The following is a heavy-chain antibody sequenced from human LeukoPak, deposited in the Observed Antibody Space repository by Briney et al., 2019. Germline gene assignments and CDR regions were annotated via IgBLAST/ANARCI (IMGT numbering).Heavy chain of an antibody. J-gene: IGHJ4*02. Sequence: WASVRVSCKASGYTFTSYYMYWVRQAPAQGLEWVGIINPNRCSTSYSQKFQGRVNMTRDMSTSTVYMELSSLRSEDTAVYYCATGGHVRVYDSSAYSGHYWGQGTLVTVSS. CDR1: GYTFTSYY. D-gene: IGHD3-22*01. V-gene: IGHV1-46*01. CDR2: INPNRCST. CDR3: ATGGHVRVYDSSAYSGHY.